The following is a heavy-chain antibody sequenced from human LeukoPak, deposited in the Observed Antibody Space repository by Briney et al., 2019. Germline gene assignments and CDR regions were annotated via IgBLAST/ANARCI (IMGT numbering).Heavy chain of an antibody. CDR1: GGSISSYY. CDR3: ARDLQYYDFWSGYLFDY. J-gene: IGHJ4*02. Sequence: ETLSLTCTVSGGSISSYYWSWVRQAPGKGLEWVANIKQDGSEKYYVDSVKGRFTISRDNAKNSLYLQMNSLRAEDTAVYYCARDLQYYDFWSGYLFDYWGQGTLVTVSS. D-gene: IGHD3-3*01. V-gene: IGHV3-7*01. CDR2: IKQDGSEK.